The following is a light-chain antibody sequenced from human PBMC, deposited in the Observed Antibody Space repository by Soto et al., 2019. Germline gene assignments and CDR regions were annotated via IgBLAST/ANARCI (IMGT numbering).Light chain of an antibody. CDR1: SGHSSYI. CDR2: LEGSGSY. J-gene: IGLJ2*01. V-gene: IGLV4-60*03. CDR3: ETSDSNTVV. Sequence: QSVLTQSSSASASLGSSVKLTCTLSSGHSSYIIAWHQQQPGKAPRYLMKLEGSGSYNKGSGVPDRFSGSSSGADRYLTISLLQSEDEADYYCETSDSNTVVFGGGTKVTVL.